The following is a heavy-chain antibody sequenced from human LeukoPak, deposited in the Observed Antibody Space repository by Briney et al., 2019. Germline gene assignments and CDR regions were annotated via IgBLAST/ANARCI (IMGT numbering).Heavy chain of an antibody. CDR1: RYTFTSYG. Sequence: ASVKVSCKASRYTFTSYGISWVRQAPGQGLEWMGWISAYNGNTNYAQRLQGRVTMTTDTSTSTAYMELRSLRSDDTAVYYCARVKVRTRMGQNWFDPWGQGTLVTVSS. D-gene: IGHD1-1*01. V-gene: IGHV1-18*01. J-gene: IGHJ5*02. CDR2: ISAYNGNT. CDR3: ARVKVRTRMGQNWFDP.